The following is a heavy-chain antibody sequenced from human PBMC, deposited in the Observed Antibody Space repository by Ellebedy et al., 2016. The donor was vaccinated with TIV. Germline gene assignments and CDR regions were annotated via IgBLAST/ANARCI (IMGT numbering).Heavy chain of an antibody. Sequence: SQTLSLTCAISGDSVSSNNAAWNWIRQSPSRGLEWLGRTYYRSKWYNDYATSVKSRVAINPDTSKNQFSLQLYSVTPEDTAVYYCARGPRIAVGGGCDVWGQGTVVTVSS. CDR1: GDSVSSNNAA. J-gene: IGHJ3*01. CDR3: ARGPRIAVGGGCDV. V-gene: IGHV6-1*01. CDR2: TYYRSKWYN. D-gene: IGHD6-19*01.